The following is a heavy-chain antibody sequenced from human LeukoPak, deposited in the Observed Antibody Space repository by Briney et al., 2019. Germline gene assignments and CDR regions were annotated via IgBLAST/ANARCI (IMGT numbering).Heavy chain of an antibody. CDR2: INPSGGST. J-gene: IGHJ4*02. CDR1: GYTFTSYY. CDR3: AGEPPRGDSSGYYPY. D-gene: IGHD3-22*01. Sequence: ASVKVSCKASGYTFTSYYMHWVRQAPGQGLEWMGIINPSGGSTSYAQKFQGRVTMTRDMSTSTVYMELSSLRSEDTAVYYCAGEPPRGDSSGYYPYWGQGTLVTVSS. V-gene: IGHV1-46*01.